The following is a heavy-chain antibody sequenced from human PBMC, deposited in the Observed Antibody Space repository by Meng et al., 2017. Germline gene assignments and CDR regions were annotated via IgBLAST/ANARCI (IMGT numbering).Heavy chain of an antibody. CDR1: GFTFSSYS. V-gene: IGHV3-21*01. Sequence: EVQLVEAGGGLVKPGGSLRLSCAATGFTFSSYSMNWVRQAPGKGMEWVSSISNSSSYIYYADSVKGRFTISRDNAKNSLYLQMNSLRAEDTAVYYCARDGPHTHSWGQGTLVTVSS. D-gene: IGHD2-2*02. J-gene: IGHJ5*02. CDR3: ARDGPHTHS. CDR2: ISNSSSYI.